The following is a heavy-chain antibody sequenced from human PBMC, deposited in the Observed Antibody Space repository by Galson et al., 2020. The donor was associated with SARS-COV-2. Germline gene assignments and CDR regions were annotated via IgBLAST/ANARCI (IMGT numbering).Heavy chain of an antibody. V-gene: IGHV3-9*01. CDR3: AQIGGYCTNGVCYTENHYGY. CDR2: ISWNSGSI. J-gene: IGHJ4*02. Sequence: GGSLRLSCAASGFTFDDYAMHWVRQAPGKGLEWVSGISWNSGSIGYADSVKGRFTISRDNAKNSLYLQMNSLRAEDTALYYCAQIGGYCTNGVCYTENHYGYWGQGTLVTVSS. D-gene: IGHD2-8*01. CDR1: GFTFDDYA.